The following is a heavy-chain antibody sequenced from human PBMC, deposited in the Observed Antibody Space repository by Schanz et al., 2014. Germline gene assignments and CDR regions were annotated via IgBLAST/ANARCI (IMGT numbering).Heavy chain of an antibody. CDR1: GITFSSHA. J-gene: IGHJ4*02. CDR2: ISGSGDNT. CDR3: AKDYRTGAIDY. Sequence: EVQLVESGGGLVKPGGSLRLSCAASGITFSSHAMSWVRQAPGKGLEWVSAISGSGDNTFYADSVKGRFTISRDNSKNTLYLQMYSLRAEDTAVYYCAKDYRTGAIDYWGQGTLVTVSS. V-gene: IGHV3-23*04. D-gene: IGHD7-27*01.